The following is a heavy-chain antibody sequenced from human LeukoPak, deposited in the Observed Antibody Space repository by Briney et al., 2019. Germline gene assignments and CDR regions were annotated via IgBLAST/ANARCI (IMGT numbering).Heavy chain of an antibody. CDR1: GFTFSSYG. Sequence: GGSLRLSCAASGFTFSSYGMHWVRQAPGKGLEWVAVISYDGSNKYYADSVKGRFTISRDNSKNTLYLQMNSLRAEDTAVYYCAKEDYDSSGYPDRFDYWGQGTLVTVSS. CDR2: ISYDGSNK. D-gene: IGHD3-22*01. CDR3: AKEDYDSSGYPDRFDY. J-gene: IGHJ4*02. V-gene: IGHV3-30*18.